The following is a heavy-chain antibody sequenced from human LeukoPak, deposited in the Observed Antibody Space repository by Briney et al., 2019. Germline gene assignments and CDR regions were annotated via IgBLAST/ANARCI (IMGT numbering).Heavy chain of an antibody. D-gene: IGHD2-15*01. Sequence: ASVKVSCKASGYTFTGYYMHWVRQAPGQGLEWMGWISAYNGNTNYAQKLQGRVTMTTDTSTSTAYMELRSLRSDDTAVYYCARAPPFSCSGGSCYPEGFDPWGQGTLVTVSS. V-gene: IGHV1-18*04. CDR2: ISAYNGNT. CDR1: GYTFTGYY. J-gene: IGHJ5*02. CDR3: ARAPPFSCSGGSCYPEGFDP.